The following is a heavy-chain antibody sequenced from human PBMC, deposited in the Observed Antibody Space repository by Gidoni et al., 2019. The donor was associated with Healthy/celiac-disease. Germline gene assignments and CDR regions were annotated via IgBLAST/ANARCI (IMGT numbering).Heavy chain of an antibody. V-gene: IGHV4-39*01. CDR1: GGSISSSSYY. Sequence: QLQLQESGPGLVKPSETLSLTCTVSGGSISSSSYYWGWIRQPPGKGLEWIGSIYYSGSTYYNPSLKSRVNISVDTSKNQFSLKLSSVTAADTAVYYCERQRGGLVDYWGQGTLVTVSS. J-gene: IGHJ4*02. CDR2: IYYSGST. CDR3: ERQRGGLVDY. D-gene: IGHD1-26*01.